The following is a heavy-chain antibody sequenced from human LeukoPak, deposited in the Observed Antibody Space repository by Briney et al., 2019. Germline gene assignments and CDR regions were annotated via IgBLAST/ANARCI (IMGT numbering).Heavy chain of an antibody. Sequence: GGSLRLSCEASGVTFSSYAMSWVRQAPGKGLEWVSAISGSGGSTYYADSVKGRFTISRDNSKNTLYLQMNSLRAEDTAVYYCAKRTVVTRYFDYWGQGTLVTVSS. CDR3: AKRTVVTRYFDY. D-gene: IGHD2-15*01. J-gene: IGHJ4*02. CDR1: GVTFSSYA. V-gene: IGHV3-23*01. CDR2: ISGSGGST.